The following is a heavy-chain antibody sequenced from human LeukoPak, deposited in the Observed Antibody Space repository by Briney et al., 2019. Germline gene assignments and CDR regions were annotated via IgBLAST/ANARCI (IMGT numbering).Heavy chain of an antibody. V-gene: IGHV3-7*01. CDR3: ASMKSSGTYPSFDY. Sequence: GGSLRLSCAASGFTFSNYWMSRVRQAPGKGLEWVANIKQDGSEKYYIDSVKGRFTISRDNAKNSLYLQMNSLRVEEAAVYYCASMKSSGTYPSFDYWGQGTLVTVSS. CDR1: GFTFSNYW. D-gene: IGHD3-10*01. J-gene: IGHJ4*02. CDR2: IKQDGSEK.